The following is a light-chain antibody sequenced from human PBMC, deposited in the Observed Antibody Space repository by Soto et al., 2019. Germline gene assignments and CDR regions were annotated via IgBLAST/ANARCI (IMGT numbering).Light chain of an antibody. J-gene: IGLJ1*01. V-gene: IGLV2-14*01. CDR1: SSDVGGYNY. Sequence: QSALTQPASGSGSPGQSITISCTGTSSDVGGYNYVSWYQQHPGKAPKLMIYDVSNRPSGVSNRFSGSKSVNTASLTISGLQAEDEADYYCSSYTSSSTDVFGPGTKVTAL. CDR2: DVS. CDR3: SSYTSSSTDV.